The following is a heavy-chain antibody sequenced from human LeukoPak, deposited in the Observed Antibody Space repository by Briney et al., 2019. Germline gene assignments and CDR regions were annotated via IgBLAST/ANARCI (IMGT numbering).Heavy chain of an antibody. Sequence: PGGPLRLSCAASGFTFSSYSMNWVRQAPGKGLEWVSSISSSSSYIYYADSVKGRFTISRDNAKNSLYLQMNSLRAEDTAVYYCARDQWDGYNNFDYWGQGTLVTVSS. CDR1: GFTFSSYS. J-gene: IGHJ4*02. CDR3: ARDQWDGYNNFDY. D-gene: IGHD5-24*01. CDR2: ISSSSSYI. V-gene: IGHV3-21*01.